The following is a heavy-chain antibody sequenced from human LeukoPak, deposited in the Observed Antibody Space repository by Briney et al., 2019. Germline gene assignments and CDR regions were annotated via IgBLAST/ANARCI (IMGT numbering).Heavy chain of an antibody. D-gene: IGHD1-1*01. V-gene: IGHV3-74*01. CDR3: ARGNAHAFDI. CDR2: INSDGSST. Sequence: GGSLRLSCAASGFTFSSYWMHWVRHAPGKGLVWVSRINSDGSSTSYADSVKGRFTISRNNAKNTLYLQINSLRAEDTAVYYCARGNAHAFDIWGQGTMVTVSS. CDR1: GFTFSSYW. J-gene: IGHJ3*02.